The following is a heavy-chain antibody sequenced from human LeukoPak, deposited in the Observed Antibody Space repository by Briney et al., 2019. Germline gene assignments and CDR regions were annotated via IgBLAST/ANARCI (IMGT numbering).Heavy chain of an antibody. Sequence: ASVKVSCKASGYPFTGYYLHWIRQAPGKGLEWMGGFDPEDGETIYAQKFQGRVTMTEDTSTDTAYMELSSLRSEDTAVYYCATEGTVAVHVWGQGTTVTVSS. CDR1: GYPFTGYY. J-gene: IGHJ6*02. CDR2: FDPEDGET. V-gene: IGHV1-24*01. D-gene: IGHD6-19*01. CDR3: ATEGTVAVHV.